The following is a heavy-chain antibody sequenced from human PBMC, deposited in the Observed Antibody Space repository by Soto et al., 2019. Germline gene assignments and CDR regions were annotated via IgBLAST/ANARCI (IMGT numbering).Heavy chain of an antibody. V-gene: IGHV3-23*01. D-gene: IGHD4-17*01. CDR1: GFTFGAHP. Sequence: EVQLLESGGGLVQPGGSLTVSCAASGFTFGAHPMSWVRLAPGKGLEWVSTISGYSGSTYYPDSLKGRFIISRDNSKNTLYLQINTLRAEDTAIYFCAKQRTTVTTSFDYWGQGTLVTVSS. J-gene: IGHJ4*02. CDR3: AKQRTTVTTSFDY. CDR2: ISGYSGST.